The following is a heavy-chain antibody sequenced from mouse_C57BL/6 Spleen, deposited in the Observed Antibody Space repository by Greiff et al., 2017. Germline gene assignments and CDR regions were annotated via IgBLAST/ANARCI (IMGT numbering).Heavy chain of an antibody. CDR3: AREGGVTTRFAY. Sequence: QVQLQQPGAELVKPGASVKLSCKASGYTFTSYWMHWVKQRPGQGLEWIGMIHPNSGSTNYNEKFKSKATLTVDKSSSTAYMQLSSLTSEDSAVYYCAREGGVTTRFAYWGQGTLVTVSA. J-gene: IGHJ3*01. V-gene: IGHV1-64*01. CDR2: IHPNSGST. D-gene: IGHD2-2*01. CDR1: GYTFTSYW.